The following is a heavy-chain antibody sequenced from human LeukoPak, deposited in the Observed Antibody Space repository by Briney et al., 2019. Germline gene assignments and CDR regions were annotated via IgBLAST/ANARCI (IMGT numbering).Heavy chain of an antibody. J-gene: IGHJ4*02. D-gene: IGHD1-1*01. CDR2: IDPKSGGT. Sequence: VASVKVSCKASGYTFIDYYMHWVRQAPGQGLEWMGRIDPKSGGTSYAQKFQGRVTMTMDTSITTAYIALNSLRSDDTAIYYCARLALSGIDYWGQGTLVTVSS. CDR3: ARLALSGIDY. CDR1: GYTFIDYY. V-gene: IGHV1-2*02.